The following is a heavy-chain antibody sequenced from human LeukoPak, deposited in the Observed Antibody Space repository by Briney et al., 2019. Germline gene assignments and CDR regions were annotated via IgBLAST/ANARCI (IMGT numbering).Heavy chain of an antibody. V-gene: IGHV4-59*08. D-gene: IGHD2-15*01. Sequence: SETLSLTCTVSGGSISCYYWSWIRRPPGKGLEWIGYIYYSGSTNYNPSLKSRVTISVDTSKNQFSLKLSSVTAADTAVYYCARRCGGSCSYYYGMDVWGQGTTVTVSS. CDR1: GGSISCYY. CDR2: IYYSGST. J-gene: IGHJ6*02. CDR3: ARRCGGSCSYYYGMDV.